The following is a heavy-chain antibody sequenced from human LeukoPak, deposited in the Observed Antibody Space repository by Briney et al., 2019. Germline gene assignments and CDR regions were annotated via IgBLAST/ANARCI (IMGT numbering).Heavy chain of an antibody. CDR3: ARGLDYDSSGYYFSPVGEYFDY. D-gene: IGHD3-22*01. CDR1: GGSISSGDYY. V-gene: IGHV4-30-4*01. J-gene: IGHJ4*02. CDR2: IYYSGST. Sequence: PSETLSLTCTVSGGSISSGDYYWSWTRQPPGKGLEWIGYIYYSGSTYYNPSLKSRVTISVDTSKNQFSLKLSSVTAADTAVYYCARGLDYDSSGYYFSPVGEYFDYWGQGTLVTVSS.